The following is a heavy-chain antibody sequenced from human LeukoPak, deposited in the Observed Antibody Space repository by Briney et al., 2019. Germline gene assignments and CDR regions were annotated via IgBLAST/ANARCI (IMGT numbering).Heavy chain of an antibody. CDR2: INTGNGNT. CDR3: ARCGYSDAWSCDH. V-gene: IGHV1-3*04. J-gene: IGHJ5*02. Sequence: ASVKVSCKASGYTFTSYTIHWVRQAPGQRLEWMGWINTGNGNTEYSQKFQGRVTVTTDTSASTAYMELSSLGSEHTAVYYCARCGYSDAWSCDHWGQGTLVTVSS. D-gene: IGHD5-18*01. CDR1: GYTFTSYT.